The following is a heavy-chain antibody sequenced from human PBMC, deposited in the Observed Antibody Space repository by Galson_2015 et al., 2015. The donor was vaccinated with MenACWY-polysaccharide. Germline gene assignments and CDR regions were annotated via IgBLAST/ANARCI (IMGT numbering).Heavy chain of an antibody. CDR3: ARTQRQPLPGGAYCGGDCYPGFSWFDP. V-gene: IGHV5-51*03. CDR2: IYPGDSDT. CDR1: GYSFTSYW. J-gene: IGHJ5*02. D-gene: IGHD2-21*02. Sequence: QSGAEVKKPGESLKISCKGSGYSFTSYWIGWVRQMPGKGLEWMGIIYPGDSDTRYSPSFQGQVTISADKSISTAYLQWSSLKASDTAMYYCARTQRQPLPGGAYCGGDCYPGFSWFDPWGQGTLVTVSS.